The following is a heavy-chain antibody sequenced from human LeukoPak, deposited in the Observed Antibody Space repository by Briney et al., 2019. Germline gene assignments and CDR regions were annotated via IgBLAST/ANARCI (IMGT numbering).Heavy chain of an antibody. V-gene: IGHV3-48*03. D-gene: IGHD5-18*01. CDR3: ARDGIHLGYMDV. CDR1: GFTFSSHE. Sequence: GGSLRLSCAASGFTFSSHEMKWVRQAPGKWLEWISYISTSGSSIYYADSVKGRFTISRDNAKNSLHLQMNSLRAEDTAVYYCARDGIHLGYMDVLGKGTTVTVSS. J-gene: IGHJ6*03. CDR2: ISTSGSSI.